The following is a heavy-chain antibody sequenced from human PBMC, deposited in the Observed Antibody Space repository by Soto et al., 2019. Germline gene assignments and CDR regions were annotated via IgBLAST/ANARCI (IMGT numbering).Heavy chain of an antibody. CDR3: ARDPGLGYCSSTSCYYFDY. CDR2: IIPILGIA. CDR1: GGTFSSYT. J-gene: IGHJ4*02. D-gene: IGHD2-2*01. Sequence: QVQLVQSGAEVKKPGSSVKVSCKASGGTFSSYTISWVRQAPGQGLEWMGRIIPILGIANYAQKFQGRVTITADKSTRTAYMELSSLRSEDTAVYYCARDPGLGYCSSTSCYYFDYWGQGTLVTVSS. V-gene: IGHV1-69*08.